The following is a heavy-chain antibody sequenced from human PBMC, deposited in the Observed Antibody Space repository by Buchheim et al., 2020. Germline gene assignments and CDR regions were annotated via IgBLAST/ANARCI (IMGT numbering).Heavy chain of an antibody. CDR2: INPTDETT. CDR3: ARAAGGDCSVGYCQHFDY. CDR1: GFTFNNYF. D-gene: IGHD2-15*01. V-gene: IGHV1-46*02. Sequence: QVQLVQSGAEVKKPGASVKVSCKASGFTFNNYFMHWVRQAPGQGLEWMGIINPTDETTTYAQKFRGRVTMTRDTSTSTVFMELSSLKSEDTAVYYCARAAGGDCSVGYCQHFDYWGQGTL. J-gene: IGHJ4*02.